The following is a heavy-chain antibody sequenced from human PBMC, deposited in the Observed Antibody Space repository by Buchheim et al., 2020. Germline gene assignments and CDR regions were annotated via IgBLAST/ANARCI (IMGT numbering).Heavy chain of an antibody. V-gene: IGHV4-61*02. J-gene: IGHJ5*02. CDR3: ARAFNASLRGYSYGYWFDP. CDR1: GGSISSGSYY. Sequence: QVQLQESGPGLVKPSQTLSLTCTVSGGSISSGSYYWSWIRQPAGKGLEWIGRIYTSGRTNYNPSLKSRVTISVDTSKKQFSLKLSSVTAADTAVYYCARAFNASLRGYSYGYWFDPWGQGTL. D-gene: IGHD5-18*01. CDR2: IYTSGRT.